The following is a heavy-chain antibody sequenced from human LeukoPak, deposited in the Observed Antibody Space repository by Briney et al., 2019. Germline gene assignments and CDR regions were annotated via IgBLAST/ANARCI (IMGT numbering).Heavy chain of an antibody. D-gene: IGHD1-26*01. J-gene: IGHJ4*02. CDR3: VREDLGVDY. V-gene: IGHV3-53*01. CDR1: GFTVSSNY. Sequence: PGGSLRLSCAASGFTVSSNYMSWVRQAPGKGLEWVSVIYSGGSTYYADSVKGRFIISRDTSKNTLYLQMNSLRAEDTAMYYCVREDLGVDYWGQGTLVTVSS. CDR2: IYSGGST.